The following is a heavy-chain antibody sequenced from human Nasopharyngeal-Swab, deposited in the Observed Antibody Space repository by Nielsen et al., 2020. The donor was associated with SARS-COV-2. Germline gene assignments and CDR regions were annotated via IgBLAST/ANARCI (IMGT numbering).Heavy chain of an antibody. J-gene: IGHJ6*02. Sequence: GESLKISCAASGFTFSSYSMNWVRQAPGKGLEWVSSISSSSSYIYYADSVKGRFTISRDNAKNSLYLQMNSLRAEDTAVYYCASNYDILTGTPYYYGMDVWGQGTTVTVSS. CDR2: ISSSSSYI. V-gene: IGHV3-21*01. D-gene: IGHD3-9*01. CDR3: ASNYDILTGTPYYYGMDV. CDR1: GFTFSSYS.